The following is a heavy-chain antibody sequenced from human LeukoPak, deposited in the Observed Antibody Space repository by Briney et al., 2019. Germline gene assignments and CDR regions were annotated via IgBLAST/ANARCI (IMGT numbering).Heavy chain of an antibody. CDR2: ISSTGGST. CDR1: GFTFSTYA. V-gene: IGHV3-23*01. D-gene: IGHD4-23*01. CDR3: TRVIGGNYGGDS. Sequence: GGSLRLSCAASGFTFSTYAMSWVRQAPGKGLEWVSAISSTGGSTYYADSVKGRFTISRDKSRNTLYLQMNSLRAEDTAVYYCTRVIGGNYGGDSWGQGTLVTVSS. J-gene: IGHJ4*02.